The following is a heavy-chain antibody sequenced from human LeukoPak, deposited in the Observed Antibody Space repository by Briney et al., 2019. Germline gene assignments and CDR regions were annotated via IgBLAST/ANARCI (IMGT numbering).Heavy chain of an antibody. D-gene: IGHD6-13*01. CDR3: AKDMTSGIAAAGPDY. CDR2: VSWISGSI. Sequence: GGSLRLSCAASGFTFVVYAMHWVRQAPGKGLERVSGVSWISGSIGYADSVKDRFTISRDNAKNSLYLQMNSLRAEDTALYYCAKDMTSGIAAAGPDYWGQGTLVTVSS. CDR1: GFTFVVYA. V-gene: IGHV3-9*01. J-gene: IGHJ4*02.